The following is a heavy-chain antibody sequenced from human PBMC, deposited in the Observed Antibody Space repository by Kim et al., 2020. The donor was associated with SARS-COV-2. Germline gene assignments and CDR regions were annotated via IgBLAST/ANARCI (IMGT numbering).Heavy chain of an antibody. V-gene: IGHV4-39*01. Sequence: SETLSLTCTVSGGSISSSSYYWGWIRQPPGKGLEWIGSIYYSGSTYYNPPLKSRVTISVDTSKNQFSLKLSSVTAADTAVYYCARIGLVLRLSYGMDVWGQGTTVTVSS. CDR1: GGSISSSSYY. D-gene: IGHD3-3*01. CDR2: IYYSGST. CDR3: ARIGLVLRLSYGMDV. J-gene: IGHJ6*02.